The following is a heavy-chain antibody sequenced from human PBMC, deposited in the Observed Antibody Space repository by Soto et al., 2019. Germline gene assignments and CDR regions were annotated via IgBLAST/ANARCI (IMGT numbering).Heavy chain of an antibody. CDR1: GGSISSYY. Sequence: PSETLSLTCTVSGGSISSYYWSWIRQSPGKGLEWIGYIYSNGNTNYNPSLNSRVTIPVDTSKKQFSLKLSSVTATDTAVYYCARHYCSSGGCHYFDYWGQGILVTVSS. CDR2: IYSNGNT. V-gene: IGHV4-59*08. D-gene: IGHD2-15*01. CDR3: ARHYCSSGGCHYFDY. J-gene: IGHJ4*02.